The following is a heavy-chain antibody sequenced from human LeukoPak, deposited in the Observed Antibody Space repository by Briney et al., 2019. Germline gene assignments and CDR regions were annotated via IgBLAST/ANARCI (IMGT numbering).Heavy chain of an antibody. J-gene: IGHJ4*02. CDR1: GFTFSSHG. Sequence: GGTLRLSCAASGFTFSSHGMNWVRQAPGKGLEWISGISPSADITYYADSVRGRFTISRDNFRSTLYLQMNSLRAEDTAVYYCARAGVDSSGYYQGFDYWGQGSLVTVSS. D-gene: IGHD3-22*01. CDR3: ARAGVDSSGYYQGFDY. CDR2: ISPSADIT. V-gene: IGHV3-23*01.